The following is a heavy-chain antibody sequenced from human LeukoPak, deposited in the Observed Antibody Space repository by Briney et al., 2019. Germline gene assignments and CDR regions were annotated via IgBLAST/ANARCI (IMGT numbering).Heavy chain of an antibody. CDR2: IYYSGST. J-gene: IGHJ6*02. Sequence: SETLSLTCTVSGGSISSSNYYWGWIRQPPGKGLEWIGRIYYSGSTYYNPSLKSRVTISVDTSKNQFSLKLSSVTPADTAVYYCARRPYYYGMDVWGQGTTVTVS. V-gene: IGHV4-39*01. CDR1: GGSISSSNYY. CDR3: ARRPYYYGMDV.